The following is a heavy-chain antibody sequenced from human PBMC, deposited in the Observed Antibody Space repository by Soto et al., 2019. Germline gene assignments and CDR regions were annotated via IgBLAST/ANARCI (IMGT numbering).Heavy chain of an antibody. CDR3: ARDLVAARSVTKDY. Sequence: GSLRLSCAASGFTFSSYGMHWVRQAPGKGLEWEAVIWYDGSNKYYADSVKGRFTISRDNSKNTLYLQMNSLRAEDTAVYYCARDLVAARSVTKDYWGQGTLVTVSS. D-gene: IGHD2-15*01. J-gene: IGHJ4*02. V-gene: IGHV3-33*01. CDR2: IWYDGSNK. CDR1: GFTFSSYG.